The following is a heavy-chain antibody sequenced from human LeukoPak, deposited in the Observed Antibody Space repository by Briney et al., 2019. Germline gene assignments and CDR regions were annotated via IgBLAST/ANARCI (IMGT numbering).Heavy chain of an antibody. CDR2: IVVGSGNT. D-gene: IGHD3-9*01. CDR3: AADVLRYFDWFDSHHRMDV. J-gene: IGHJ6*02. CDR1: GFTFTSSA. V-gene: IGHV1-58*02. Sequence: ASVKVSCKASGFTFTSSAMQWVRQARGQRLEWIGWIVVGSGNTNYAQKFQERVTITRDMSTSTTYMELSSLRSEDTAVYYCAADVLRYFDWFDSHHRMDVWGQGTTVTVSS.